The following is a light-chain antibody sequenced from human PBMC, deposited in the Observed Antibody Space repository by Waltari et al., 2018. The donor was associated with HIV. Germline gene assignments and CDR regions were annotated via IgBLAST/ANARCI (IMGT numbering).Light chain of an antibody. CDR2: DNN. V-gene: IGLV1-51*01. J-gene: IGLJ2*01. Sequence: SMLPQPPPLSASPGHKFPIACYASNAHMGTHTVSWYHQLPGTAPQLLIYDNNKRPSGIPDRFSGSKSGTSATLGITGLQTGDEADYYCGTWDSSLSAGVFGGGTKLTVL. CDR3: GTWDSSLSAGV. CDR1: NAHMGTHT.